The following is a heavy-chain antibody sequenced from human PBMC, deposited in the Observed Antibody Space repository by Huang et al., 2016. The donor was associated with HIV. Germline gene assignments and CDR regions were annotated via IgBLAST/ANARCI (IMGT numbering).Heavy chain of an antibody. CDR3: VRDTYYTDIWKRNDASFL. V-gene: IGHV1-18*01. J-gene: IGHJ3*01. D-gene: IGHD3-22*01. CDR2: IGSDSRET. Sequence: QVQLVQPGGEVKQPGASVRVSCKASGYDFGSYGMSWVRQGPGQGLEWLEWIGSDSRETMTAQKFQGRVTMTTDRSATTTYMELRSLRYDDTAVYYCVRDTYYTDIWKRNDASFLWGQGTMITVYS. CDR1: GYDFGSYG.